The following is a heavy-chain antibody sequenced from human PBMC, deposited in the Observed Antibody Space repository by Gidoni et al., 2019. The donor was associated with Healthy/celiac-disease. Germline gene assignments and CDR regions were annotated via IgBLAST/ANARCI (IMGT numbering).Heavy chain of an antibody. D-gene: IGHD3-3*01. V-gene: IGHV3-30-3*01. CDR1: GFTFSSYA. J-gene: IGHJ3*02. CDR2: ISYDGSNK. Sequence: QVQLVVSGGGVVQPGRSLRLSCAASGFTFSSYALHWVRQAPGKGLELVAVISYDGSNKYYADSVKGRFTISRDNSKNTLYLQMNSLRAEDTAVYYCAREYYDFWSGYYHDAFDIWGQGTMVTVSS. CDR3: AREYYDFWSGYYHDAFDI.